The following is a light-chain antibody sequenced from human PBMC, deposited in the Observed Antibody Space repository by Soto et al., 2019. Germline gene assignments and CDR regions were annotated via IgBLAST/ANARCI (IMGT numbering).Light chain of an antibody. V-gene: IGLV2-14*01. CDR1: SSDIGTYNY. Sequence: QSALTQPASVSGSRGQSITISCTGTSSDIGTYNYVSWYQQHPGKVPKLMIYEVSNRPSGVSNRFSGSKAGNTASLAISGLQAEDEADSYCSSYTTSSTQVFGGGTKLPVL. J-gene: IGLJ3*02. CDR3: SSYTTSSTQV. CDR2: EVS.